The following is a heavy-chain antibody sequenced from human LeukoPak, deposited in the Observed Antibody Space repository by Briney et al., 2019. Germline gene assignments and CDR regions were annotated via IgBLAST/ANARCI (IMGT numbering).Heavy chain of an antibody. CDR1: GFTFSSYG. V-gene: IGHV3-30*18. J-gene: IGHJ6*03. D-gene: IGHD6-13*01. CDR3: AKDGNPSSSWYLGPYYYYYMDV. CDR2: ISYDGSNK. Sequence: GGSLRLSCAASGFTFSSYGMHWVRQAPGKGLEWVAVISYDGSNKYYADSVKGRFTISRDNSKNTLYLQMNSLRAEDTAVYYCAKDGNPSSSWYLGPYYYYYMDVWGKGTTVTISS.